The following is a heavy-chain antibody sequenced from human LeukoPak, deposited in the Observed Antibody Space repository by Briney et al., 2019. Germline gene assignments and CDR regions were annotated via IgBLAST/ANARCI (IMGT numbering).Heavy chain of an antibody. V-gene: IGHV4-4*07. CDR1: GGSISNDY. J-gene: IGHJ3*02. CDR2: IYSSGTT. CDR3: ARESSSTSRAFDI. Sequence: SETLSLTCTVSGGSISNDYWSWIRQPAGKGLDWIGRIYSSGTTNYNPSLKSRVTMSVDTSKNQFSLKLSSVTAADTAVYYCARESSSTSRAFDIRGQGTMVTVSS. D-gene: IGHD2-2*01.